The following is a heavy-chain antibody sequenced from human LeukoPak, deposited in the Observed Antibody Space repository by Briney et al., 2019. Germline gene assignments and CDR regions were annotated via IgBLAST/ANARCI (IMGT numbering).Heavy chain of an antibody. D-gene: IGHD4-17*01. J-gene: IGHJ4*02. Sequence: GGSLRLSCAASGFTFSGSAMHWVRQASGKGLEWVGRIRSKANSHATAYAASVKGRFTISRDDSKNMAYLQMNSLKTEDTAVYYCARPGPNGDYYPRFDYWGQGPLVTVSA. V-gene: IGHV3-73*01. CDR3: ARPGPNGDYYPRFDY. CDR1: GFTFSGSA. CDR2: IRSKANSHAT.